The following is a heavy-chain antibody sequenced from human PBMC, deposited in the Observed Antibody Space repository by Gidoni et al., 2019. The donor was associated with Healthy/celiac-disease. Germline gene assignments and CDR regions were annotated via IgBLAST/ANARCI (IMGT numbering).Heavy chain of an antibody. CDR1: GYSFTSYW. CDR2: IYPGDSDT. V-gene: IGHV5-51*01. CDR3: ARQYCSGGSCHDAFDI. J-gene: IGHJ3*02. Sequence: EVQLVQSGAEVKKPGESLKISCKGSGYSFTSYWIGWVRQMPGKGLEWMGIIYPGDSDTRYSPSFQGQVTISADKSISTAYLQWSSLKASDTAMYYCARQYCSGGSCHDAFDIWGQGTMVTVSS. D-gene: IGHD2-15*01.